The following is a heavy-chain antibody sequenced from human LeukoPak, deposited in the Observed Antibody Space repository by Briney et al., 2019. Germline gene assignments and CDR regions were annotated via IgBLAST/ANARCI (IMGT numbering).Heavy chain of an antibody. V-gene: IGHV3-7*01. J-gene: IGHJ4*02. Sequence: GGSLRLSCLGSGFTFSDYWMSWVRQAPGKGLEWVANIKQDGSEKDYVDALKGRFTISRDNAKNSLYLQMNSLRAEDTAVYYCARWLELMRNFDWWGQGTLVTVSS. CDR3: ARWLELMRNFDW. CDR1: GFTFSDYW. D-gene: IGHD5-24*01. CDR2: IKQDGSEK.